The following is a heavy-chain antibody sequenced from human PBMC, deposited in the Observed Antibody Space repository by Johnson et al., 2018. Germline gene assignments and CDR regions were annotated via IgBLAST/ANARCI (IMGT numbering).Heavy chain of an antibody. Sequence: QVQLVESGAEVKKPGSSVKVSCKASGGTFSSYAISWVRQAPGQGLEWMGGIIPIFGTANYAQKFQGRVTITADESTSTAYMELGRLRSGDTAVYYCSGDFVGATAQWAFDIWGQGTTGTVSS. D-gene: IGHD1-26*01. CDR2: IIPIFGTA. J-gene: IGHJ3*02. V-gene: IGHV1-69*01. CDR1: GGTFSSYA. CDR3: SGDFVGATAQWAFDI.